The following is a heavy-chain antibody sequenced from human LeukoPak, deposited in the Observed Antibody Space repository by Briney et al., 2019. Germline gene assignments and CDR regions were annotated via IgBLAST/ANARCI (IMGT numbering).Heavy chain of an antibody. V-gene: IGHV3-30*18. J-gene: IGHJ5*02. D-gene: IGHD6-19*01. Sequence: GGSLRPSCAASGFTFSSYAMSWVRQAPDKGLEWVAVVSSDGGTTYYADSVKGRFTISRDNSKNTVYVQMNRLRGEDTAVYYCAKEGAVAGSMWFDLWGQGALVIVSS. CDR1: GFTFSSYA. CDR3: AKEGAVAGSMWFDL. CDR2: VSSDGGTT.